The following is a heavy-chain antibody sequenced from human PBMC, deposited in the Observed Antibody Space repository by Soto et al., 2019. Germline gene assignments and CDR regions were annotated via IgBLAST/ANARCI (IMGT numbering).Heavy chain of an antibody. CDR3: ATIVGANDY. Sequence: PSETLSLTCTVSRASLYTYFSTWIRQPAGKGLQWIGHIYSSGSANYSPSLKSRVSMSVASSKNQISLKLTSVTAADTAVYSCATIVGANDYWGQGTLVTVSS. CDR2: IYSSGSA. V-gene: IGHV4-4*07. D-gene: IGHD1-26*01. CDR1: RASLYTYF. J-gene: IGHJ4*02.